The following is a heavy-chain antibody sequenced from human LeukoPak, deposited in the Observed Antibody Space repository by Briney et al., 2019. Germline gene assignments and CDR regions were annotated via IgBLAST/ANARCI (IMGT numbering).Heavy chain of an antibody. Sequence: GGSLRLSCAASGFTFSSYSMNWVRQAPGKGLEWVSSISSSSSYIYYADSVKGRFTISGDNAKNSLYLQMNSLRAEDTAVYYCARGESIAAAGTVDYWGQGTLVTVSS. V-gene: IGHV3-21*01. CDR3: ARGESIAAAGTVDY. J-gene: IGHJ4*02. D-gene: IGHD6-13*01. CDR2: ISSSSSYI. CDR1: GFTFSSYS.